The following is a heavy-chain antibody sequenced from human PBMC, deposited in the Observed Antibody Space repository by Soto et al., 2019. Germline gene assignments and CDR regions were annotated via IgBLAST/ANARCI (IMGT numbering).Heavy chain of an antibody. CDR1: GGTFSSYA. CDR3: ARDRMVRGGDYYYGMDV. CDR2: IIPIFGTS. V-gene: IGHV1-69*06. D-gene: IGHD3-10*01. J-gene: IGHJ6*02. Sequence: QVQLVQSGAEVKKPGSSVQVSCKASGGTFSSYAISWVRQAPGQGLEWMGVIIPIFGTSTYAQKFQGRVTITADKSTSTAYMELSSLRSEDTAVYYCARDRMVRGGDYYYGMDVWGQGTTVTVSS.